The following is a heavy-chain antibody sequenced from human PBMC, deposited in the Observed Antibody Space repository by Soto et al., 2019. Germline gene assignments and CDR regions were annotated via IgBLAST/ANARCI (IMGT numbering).Heavy chain of an antibody. CDR3: ARGDYGGNSGWFDP. V-gene: IGHV3-33*01. CDR2: IWYDGSNK. Sequence: QVQLVESGGGVVQPGRSLRLSCAASGFTFSSYGMHWVRQAPGKGLEWVAVIWYDGSNKYYADSVKGRFTISRDNSKNTLYLRMTSRRAEDTAVYYCARGDYGGNSGWFDPWGQGTLVTVSS. D-gene: IGHD4-17*01. J-gene: IGHJ5*02. CDR1: GFTFSSYG.